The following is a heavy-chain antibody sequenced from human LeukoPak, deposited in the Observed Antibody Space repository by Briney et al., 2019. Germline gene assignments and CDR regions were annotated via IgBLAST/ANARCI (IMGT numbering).Heavy chain of an antibody. CDR1: GFTFDDYA. D-gene: IGHD5-18*01. Sequence: GGSLRLSCVASGFTFDDYAMHWVRQAPGKGLEWVSLISGDGSSTYYAESVRGRFTISRDNSKNSLYLQMNSLRTEDTALYYCAKDIIGYSYGYQLDYWGQGTLVTVSS. CDR2: ISGDGSST. V-gene: IGHV3-43*02. CDR3: AKDIIGYSYGYQLDY. J-gene: IGHJ4*02.